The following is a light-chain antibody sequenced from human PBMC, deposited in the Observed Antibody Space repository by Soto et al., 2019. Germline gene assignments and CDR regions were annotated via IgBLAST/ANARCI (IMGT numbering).Light chain of an antibody. CDR2: DAS. Sequence: DIQMTQSPSSLSASVGDRVTIICRASQSVSTRLAWYQQKPGKAPKVLIYDASSWAGGVPSRFTGSGSGTEFTLTLNSLQPDDFATYYCQQYSVYWTFGQGTKVDIK. CDR3: QQYSVYWT. CDR1: QSVSTR. V-gene: IGKV1-5*02. J-gene: IGKJ1*01.